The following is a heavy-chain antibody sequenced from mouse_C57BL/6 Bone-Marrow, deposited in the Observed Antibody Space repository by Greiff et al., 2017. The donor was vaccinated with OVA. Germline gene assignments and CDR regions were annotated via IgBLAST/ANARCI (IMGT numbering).Heavy chain of an antibody. Sequence: QVQLQQPGAELVRPGTSVKLSCKASGYTFTSYWMHWVKQRPGQGLEWIGVIDPSDSYTNYNQKFKGKATLTVDTSSSTAYMQLSSLTSEDSAVYYCATYYWFAYWGQGTLVTASA. CDR2: IDPSDSYT. D-gene: IGHD1-1*01. CDR3: ATYYWFAY. J-gene: IGHJ3*01. V-gene: IGHV1-59*01. CDR1: GYTFTSYW.